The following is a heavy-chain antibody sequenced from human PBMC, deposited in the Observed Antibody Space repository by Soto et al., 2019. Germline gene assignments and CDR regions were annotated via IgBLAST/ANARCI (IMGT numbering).Heavy chain of an antibody. Sequence: SETLSLTCTVAGGSVSSGTYYWSWIRQPAGKGLEWMGYSYRGGPNYNPSLESPATIPVDTSRTQFSLKLSSVTAADTAVYYCARVFSNFWHYFEYWGQGILVTVSS. D-gene: IGHD1-7*01. CDR1: GGSVSSGTYY. CDR2: SYRGGP. J-gene: IGHJ4*02. CDR3: ARVFSNFWHYFEY. V-gene: IGHV4-61*01.